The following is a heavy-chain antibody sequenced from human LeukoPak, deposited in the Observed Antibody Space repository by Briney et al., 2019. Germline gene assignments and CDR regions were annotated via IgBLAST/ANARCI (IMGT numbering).Heavy chain of an antibody. J-gene: IGHJ4*02. CDR1: GFTFSSYS. CDR3: ARGSRGYSYGSRPVLDY. Sequence: GGSLRLSCAASGFTFSSYSMNWVRQAPGKGLEWVSYISSSSSTIYYADSVKGRFTISRDNAKNSLYLQMNSLRAEDTAVYYCARGSRGYSYGSRPVLDYWGQGTLVTVSS. D-gene: IGHD5-18*01. CDR2: ISSSSSTI. V-gene: IGHV3-48*01.